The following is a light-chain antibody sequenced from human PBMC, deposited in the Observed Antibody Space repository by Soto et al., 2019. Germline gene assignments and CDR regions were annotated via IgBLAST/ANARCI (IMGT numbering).Light chain of an antibody. CDR3: SSYAGSNKSV. CDR2: EVS. Sequence: QSALTQPTSASGSPGQSVTISCTGTSSDVGGYNYVSWYQQHPGKAPKLMIYEVSKRPSGVHDRFSGSKSGNTASLTVSGLQPEDEADYYCSSYAGSNKSVFGTGTKLTVL. J-gene: IGLJ1*01. V-gene: IGLV2-8*01. CDR1: SSDVGGYNY.